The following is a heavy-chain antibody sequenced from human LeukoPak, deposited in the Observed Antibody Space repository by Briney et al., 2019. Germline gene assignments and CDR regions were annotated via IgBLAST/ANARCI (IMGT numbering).Heavy chain of an antibody. CDR1: GFTFSSYG. J-gene: IGHJ6*02. CDR2: ISYDGSNK. V-gene: IGHV3-30*18. Sequence: PGGSLRLSCADSGFTFSSYGMHWVRQAPGKGLEWVAVISYDGSNKYYADSVKGRFTISRDNSKNTLYLQMNSLRAEDTAVYYCAKSRAPYCSGGSCHGMDVWGQGTTVTVSS. D-gene: IGHD2-15*01. CDR3: AKSRAPYCSGGSCHGMDV.